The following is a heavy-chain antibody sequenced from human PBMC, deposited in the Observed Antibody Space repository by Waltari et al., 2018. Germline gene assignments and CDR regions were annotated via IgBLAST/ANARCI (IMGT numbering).Heavy chain of an antibody. V-gene: IGHV1-69-2*01. CDR2: GAPEEGET. D-gene: IGHD6-6*01. CDR1: GYTFTDYY. Sequence: EVQLVQPGAEVKKPGATVKISCKVSGYTFTDYYMHWVQPAPGKGLERMGLGAPEEGETIYAEKFQGRVPRTADTATDTAYRELSSLRSEDTAVYYCATDSYSSSSGVSYWGQGTLVTVSS. CDR3: ATDSYSSSSGVSY. J-gene: IGHJ4*02.